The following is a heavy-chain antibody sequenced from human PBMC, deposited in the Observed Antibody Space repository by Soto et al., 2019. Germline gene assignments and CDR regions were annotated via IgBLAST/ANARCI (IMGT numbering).Heavy chain of an antibody. V-gene: IGHV4-31*03. CDR3: ASRITMVRGVMAWFDP. D-gene: IGHD3-10*01. J-gene: IGHJ5*02. CDR1: GGSISSGGTY. CDR2: IYYSGST. Sequence: QVQLQESGPGLVKPSQTLSLTCTVSGGSISSGGTYWSWIGQHPGKGLGGIGYIYYSGSTYYNPSLKSRVTISVDTSKNQFSLKLSSVTAADTAVYYCASRITMVRGVMAWFDPWGQGTLVTVSS.